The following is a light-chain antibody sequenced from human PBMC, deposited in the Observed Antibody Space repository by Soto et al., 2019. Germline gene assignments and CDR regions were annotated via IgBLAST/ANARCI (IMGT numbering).Light chain of an antibody. CDR3: QQARGT. J-gene: IGKJ4*01. Sequence: DIQLTQSPSFLSASLGDRVTITCRASQGISSYLAWYQQKPGKAPKLLIYAASTLHSGVPSRFSGSGSGTEFTLTISSLHLEDYATYYCQQARGTFGGGTKVEIK. V-gene: IGKV1-9*01. CDR2: AAS. CDR1: QGISSY.